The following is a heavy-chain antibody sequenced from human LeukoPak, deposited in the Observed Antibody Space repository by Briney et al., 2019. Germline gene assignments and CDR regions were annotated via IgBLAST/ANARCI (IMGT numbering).Heavy chain of an antibody. Sequence: PSETLSLTCTVSGGSISSYYWSWIRQPAGKGLEWIGRIHTSGNTNYNPSLKSRVTMSVDTSKTQFSLKLSSVTAADTAVYYCARVSNWNVYYYYYMDVWGKGTTVTISS. CDR2: IHTSGNT. CDR1: GGSISSYY. D-gene: IGHD1-1*01. J-gene: IGHJ6*03. CDR3: ARVSNWNVYYYYYMDV. V-gene: IGHV4-4*07.